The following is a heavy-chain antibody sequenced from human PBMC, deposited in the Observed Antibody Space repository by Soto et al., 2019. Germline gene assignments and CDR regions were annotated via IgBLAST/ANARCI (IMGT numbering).Heavy chain of an antibody. CDR3: AHGSGWLFDF. CDR2: IYWDDDN. CDR1: GFSLTSNAVG. V-gene: IGHV2-5*02. D-gene: IGHD6-19*01. J-gene: IGHJ4*02. Sequence: QITLKESGPTLVKPTQTLTLTCTFSGFSLTSNAVGVGWFRQPPGKALEWLALIYWDDDNHYSPSLKSRLTFTKDTSKNQVVLIMTNMDPVDKDTYYCAHGSGWLFDFWGQGTLVTVSS.